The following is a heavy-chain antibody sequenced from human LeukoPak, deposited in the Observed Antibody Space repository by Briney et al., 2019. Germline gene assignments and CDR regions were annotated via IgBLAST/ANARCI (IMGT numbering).Heavy chain of an antibody. D-gene: IGHD2-15*01. V-gene: IGHV4-4*07. CDR3: ARQTGVAVATFYFDD. CDR1: GGSISSYY. Sequence: SETLSLTCTVSGGSISSYYWSWIRQPAGKGLEWIGLMYTSGSTNYNPSLKSRVTMSLDTSKNQFSLKLSSVTAADTAVYYCARQTGVAVATFYFDDWGQGTQVTVSS. CDR2: MYTSGST. J-gene: IGHJ4*02.